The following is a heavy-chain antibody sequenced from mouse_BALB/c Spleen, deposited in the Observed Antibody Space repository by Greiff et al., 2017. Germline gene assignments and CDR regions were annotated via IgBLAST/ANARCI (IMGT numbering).Heavy chain of an antibody. Sequence: EVKLMESGPGLVKPSQSLSLTCSVTGYSITSGYYWNWIRQFPGNKLEWMGYISYDGSNNYNPSLKNRISITRDTSKNQFFLKLNSVTTEDTATYYCARGDDYDYWYFDVWGAGTTVTVSS. CDR2: ISYDGSN. J-gene: IGHJ1*01. CDR1: GYSITSGYY. D-gene: IGHD2-4*01. V-gene: IGHV3-6*02. CDR3: ARGDDYDYWYFDV.